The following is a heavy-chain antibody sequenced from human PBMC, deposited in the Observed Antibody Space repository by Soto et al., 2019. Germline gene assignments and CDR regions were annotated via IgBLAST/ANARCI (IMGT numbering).Heavy chain of an antibody. D-gene: IGHD4-17*01. V-gene: IGHV4-61*01. CDR1: GGSVSSGSYY. CDR2: IYYSGST. CDR3: ASSPDYAVRLFDY. Sequence: QVQLQESGPGLVKPSETLSLTCTVSGGSVSSGSYYWSWIRQPPGKGLEWIGYIYYSGSTNYNPSLKSRVTISVDTSKNQFSLKLSSVTAADTAVYYCASSPDYAVRLFDYWGQGTLVTVSS. J-gene: IGHJ4*02.